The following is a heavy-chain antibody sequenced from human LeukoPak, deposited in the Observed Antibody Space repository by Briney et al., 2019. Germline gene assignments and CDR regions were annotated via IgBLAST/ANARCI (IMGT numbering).Heavy chain of an antibody. Sequence: PSETLSLTCTVSSGSITGYYWSWIRQPPGKGLEWIGYIYYSGSTNYNPSLKSRVTISVDTSKNQFSLKLSSVTAADTAVYYCVRHAASGGSGVDHWGQGTLVTVSS. CDR2: IYYSGST. CDR1: SGSITGYY. V-gene: IGHV4-59*08. D-gene: IGHD3-10*01. J-gene: IGHJ4*02. CDR3: VRHAASGGSGVDH.